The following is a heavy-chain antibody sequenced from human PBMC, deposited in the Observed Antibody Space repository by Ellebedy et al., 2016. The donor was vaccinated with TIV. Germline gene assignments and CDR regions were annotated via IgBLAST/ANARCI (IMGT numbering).Heavy chain of an antibody. Sequence: SETLSLXXAVSGGSISSSNWWSWVRQPPGKGLEWIGEIYHSGSTNYNPSLKSRVTISVDKSKNQFSLKLSSVTAADTAVYYCARSFLYLGYYYGMDVWGQGTTVTVSS. CDR2: IYHSGST. J-gene: IGHJ6*02. V-gene: IGHV4-4*02. CDR1: GGSISSSNW. D-gene: IGHD3-16*01. CDR3: ARSFLYLGYYYGMDV.